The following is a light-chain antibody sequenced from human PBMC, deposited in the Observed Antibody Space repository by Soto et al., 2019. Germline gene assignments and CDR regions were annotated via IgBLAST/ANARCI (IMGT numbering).Light chain of an antibody. CDR3: QQLGT. Sequence: DIVLTQSPGPLSLSPGVRATLSCRASQSVSSNYLAWYQQTPGQAPRLLIYGASSRATGIPDRFSGSGSGTDFTLTITRLAPEDFAVYYGQQLGTFGQGTKVENK. CDR2: GAS. CDR1: QSVSSNY. J-gene: IGKJ1*01. V-gene: IGKV3-20*01.